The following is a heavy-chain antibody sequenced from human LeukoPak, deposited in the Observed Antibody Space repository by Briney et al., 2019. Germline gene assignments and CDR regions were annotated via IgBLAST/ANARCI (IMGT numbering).Heavy chain of an antibody. CDR3: ARSPYSTGWYNDY. J-gene: IGHJ4*02. V-gene: IGHV1-2*02. CDR1: GYTFTGFY. CDR2: INPNSGVT. Sequence: ASVTVSCKASGYTFTGFYIHWVRQAPGQGLEWMGWINPNSGVTNYAQKFQGRVTMTRDTSISAAYMELSGLRSGDTAVYYCARSPYSTGWYNDYWGQGTLVTVSS. D-gene: IGHD6-19*01.